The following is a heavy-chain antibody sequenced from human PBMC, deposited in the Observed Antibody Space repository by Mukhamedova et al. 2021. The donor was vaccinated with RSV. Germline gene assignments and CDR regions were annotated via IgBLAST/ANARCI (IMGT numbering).Heavy chain of an antibody. D-gene: IGHD3-10*01. CDR2: IDTSGKSA. CDR3: AKQYYYDSGRYCDA. J-gene: IGHJ5*02. Sequence: VSTIDTSGKSAYYADSVRGRFTTSRDNSENTLYLQMNSLRVEDTAVYYCAKQYYYDSGRYCDAWGQGTLITVPS. V-gene: IGHV3-23*05.